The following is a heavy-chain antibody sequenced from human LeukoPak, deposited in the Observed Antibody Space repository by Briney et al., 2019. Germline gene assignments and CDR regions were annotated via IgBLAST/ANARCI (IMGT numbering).Heavy chain of an antibody. J-gene: IGHJ5*02. CDR1: GGTFSSYA. D-gene: IGHD1-14*01. CDR3: ARESETVSGNWFDP. Sequence: ASVKVSCKASGGTFSSYAISWVRQAPGQGLEWMGGIIPIFGTANYAQKFQGRVTMTRDMSTSTVYMELSSLRSEDTAVYYCARESETVSGNWFDPWGQGTLVTVSS. V-gene: IGHV1-69*05. CDR2: IIPIFGTA.